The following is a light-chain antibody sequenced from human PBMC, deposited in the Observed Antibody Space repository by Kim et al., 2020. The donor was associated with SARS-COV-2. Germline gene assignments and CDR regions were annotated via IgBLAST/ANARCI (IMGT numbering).Light chain of an antibody. CDR3: QQYGNSWT. Sequence: EIVLTQSPVTLSLSPGERATLSCRASQSVSSTYLAWYQQKPGQAPRLLIYGASTRATGIPDRFSGSGSGTDFTLTISRLEPEDFAVYYCQQYGNSWTFGQGTKVDIK. J-gene: IGKJ1*01. V-gene: IGKV3-20*01. CDR2: GAS. CDR1: QSVSSTY.